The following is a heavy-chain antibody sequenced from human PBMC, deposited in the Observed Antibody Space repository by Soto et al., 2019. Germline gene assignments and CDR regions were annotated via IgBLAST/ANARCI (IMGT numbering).Heavy chain of an antibody. CDR1: GGSISSGGYY. D-gene: IGHD4-17*01. Sequence: LSLTCTVSGGSISSGGYYWSWIRQHPGKGLEWIGYIYYSGSTYYNPSLKSRVTISVDTSKNQFSLKLSSVTAADTAVYYCARRYGEGHVFDIWGQGTMVTVSS. CDR3: ARRYGEGHVFDI. V-gene: IGHV4-31*03. CDR2: IYYSGST. J-gene: IGHJ3*02.